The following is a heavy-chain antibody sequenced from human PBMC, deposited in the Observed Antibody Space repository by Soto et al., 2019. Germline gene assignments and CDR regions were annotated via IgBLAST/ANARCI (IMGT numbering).Heavy chain of an antibody. V-gene: IGHV1-69*13. CDR3: ARDQGRIAPAVGAWGMDV. Sequence: GASVKVSCKASGGTFSSYAISWVRQAPGQGLEWMGGIIPIFGTANYAQEFQGRVTITADESTSTAYMELSSLRSEDTAVYYCARDQGRIAPAVGAWGMDVWGQGTTVTVSS. J-gene: IGHJ6*02. CDR1: GGTFSSYA. D-gene: IGHD6-13*01. CDR2: IIPIFGTA.